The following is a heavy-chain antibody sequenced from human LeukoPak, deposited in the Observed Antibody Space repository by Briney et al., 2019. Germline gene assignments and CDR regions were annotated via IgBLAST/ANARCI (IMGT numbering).Heavy chain of an antibody. J-gene: IGHJ6*02. D-gene: IGHD3-10*01. CDR2: MNPNSGNT. CDR1: GYTFTSYD. V-gene: IGHV1-8*01. Sequence: ASVKVSCKASGYTFTSYDINWVRQATGQGLEWMGWMNPNSGNTGYAQKFQGRVTMTRNTSISTAYMELSSLRSEDTAVYYCARGTEYYGSGSSNYYYYGMDVWGQGTTVTVSS. CDR3: ARGTEYYGSGSSNYYYYGMDV.